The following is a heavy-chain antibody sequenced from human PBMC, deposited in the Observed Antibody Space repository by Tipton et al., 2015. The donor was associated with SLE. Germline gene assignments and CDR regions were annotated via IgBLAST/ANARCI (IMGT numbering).Heavy chain of an antibody. CDR3: AKGQQLAGFEI. Sequence: SLRLSCAASGFTFNKYGIHWVRQTPGKGLEWVAFIRFDGSIRYYADSVEGRFTISRDNSNHTVSLQMNSLRHDDTAVFYCAKGQQLAGFEIWGQGTVVTVSS. CDR2: IRFDGSIR. J-gene: IGHJ3*02. D-gene: IGHD6-13*01. V-gene: IGHV3-30*02. CDR1: GFTFNKYG.